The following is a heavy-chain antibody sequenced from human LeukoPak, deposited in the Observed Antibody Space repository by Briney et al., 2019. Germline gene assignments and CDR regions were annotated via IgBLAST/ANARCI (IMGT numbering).Heavy chain of an antibody. CDR3: ARGYSSSPNYFDY. D-gene: IGHD6-13*01. Sequence: SESLSLTCTVSGGSISNYWWSWIRQPPGKGLEWIGYVFDSGGTNYNPSFKSRVTISVDTSKKEFSLKLSSVTAADTAVYYCARGYSSSPNYFDYWGQGTLVTLSA. CDR2: VFDSGGT. CDR1: GGSISNYW. V-gene: IGHV4-59*01. J-gene: IGHJ4*02.